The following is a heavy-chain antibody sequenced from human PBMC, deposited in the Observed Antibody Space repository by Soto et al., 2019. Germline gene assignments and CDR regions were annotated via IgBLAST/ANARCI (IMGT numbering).Heavy chain of an antibody. CDR2: INHSGST. V-gene: IGHV4-34*01. D-gene: IGHD2-2*01. CDR1: GGSFSGYY. CDR3: ARGPSSTSYPGAYYFDY. J-gene: IGHJ4*02. Sequence: PSETLSLTCAVYGGSFSGYYWSWIRQPPGKGLEWIGEINHSGSTNYNPSLKSRVTISVDTSKNQFSLKLSSVTAADTAVYYCARGPSSTSYPGAYYFDYWGQGTLVTVPQ.